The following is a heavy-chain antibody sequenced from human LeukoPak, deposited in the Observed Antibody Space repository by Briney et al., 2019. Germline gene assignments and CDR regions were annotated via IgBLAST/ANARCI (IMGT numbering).Heavy chain of an antibody. CDR2: IYTSGST. D-gene: IGHD6-13*01. J-gene: IGHJ5*02. CDR1: GGSISSYY. CDR3: ARDHGIAAAGNGFDP. V-gene: IGHV4-4*07. Sequence: SETLSHTCTVSGGSISSYYWSWIRQPAGKGLEWIGRIYTSGSTNYNPSLKSRVTMSVDTSKNQFSLKLSSVTAADTAVYYCARDHGIAAAGNGFDPWGQETLVTVSS.